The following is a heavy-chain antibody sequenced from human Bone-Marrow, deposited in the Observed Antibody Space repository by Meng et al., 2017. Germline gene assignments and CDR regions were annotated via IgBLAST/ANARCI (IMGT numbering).Heavy chain of an antibody. V-gene: IGHV1-8*02. CDR1: GGTFSSYA. J-gene: IGHJ4*02. CDR2: MNPNSGNT. D-gene: IGHD3-10*01. CDR3: ARYGSGSQIDY. Sequence: QVQLLQSGAEVQKPGSSVKVSCKASGGTFSSYAISWVRQAPGQGLEWMGWMNPNSGNTGYAQKFQGRVTMTRNTSISTAYMELSSLRSEDTAVYYCARYGSGSQIDYWGQGTLVTGSS.